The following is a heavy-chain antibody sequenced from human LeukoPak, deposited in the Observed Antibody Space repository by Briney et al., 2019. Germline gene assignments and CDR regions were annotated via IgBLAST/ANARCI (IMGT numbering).Heavy chain of an antibody. CDR1: GFTLSNAW. Sequence: GGSLRLSCAASGFTLSNAWMSWVRQAPGKGLAWVGRIKSKTDGGTIDYAAPLKGRFTISRDDSKNTLYLQMNSLKTEDTAVYYCTTRAVAGSSPYWGQGTLVTVSS. D-gene: IGHD6-19*01. J-gene: IGHJ4*02. CDR2: IKSKTDGGTI. CDR3: TTRAVAGSSPY. V-gene: IGHV3-15*01.